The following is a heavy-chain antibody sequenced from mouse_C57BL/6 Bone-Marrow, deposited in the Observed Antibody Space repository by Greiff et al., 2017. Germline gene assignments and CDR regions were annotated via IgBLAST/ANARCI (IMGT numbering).Heavy chain of an antibody. CDR1: GYTFTSYW. J-gene: IGHJ3*01. Sequence: VQLQQPGAELVRPGSSVKLSCKASGYTFTSYWMDWVKQRPGQGLEWIGNIYPSDSETHYNQKFKDKATLTVDKSSSTAYMQLSSLTSEDSAVYYCAGGDRSTVVARNVWFAYWGQGTLVTVSA. CDR3: AGGDRSTVVARNVWFAY. V-gene: IGHV1-61*01. CDR2: IYPSDSET. D-gene: IGHD1-1*01.